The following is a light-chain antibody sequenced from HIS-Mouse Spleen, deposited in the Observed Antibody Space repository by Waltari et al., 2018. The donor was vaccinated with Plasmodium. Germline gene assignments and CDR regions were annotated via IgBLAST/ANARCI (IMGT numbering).Light chain of an antibody. CDR3: YSTDSSGNHRV. CDR2: EDS. V-gene: IGLV3-10*01. Sequence: SYELPQPPSVSVSPGHTARITCRGDDVPKKYSSWYQQKSGQAPVLVIYEDSKRPSGIPERFSGSSSGTMATLTISGAQVEDEADYYCYSTDSSGNHRVFGGGTKLTVL. J-gene: IGLJ3*02. CDR1: DVPKKY.